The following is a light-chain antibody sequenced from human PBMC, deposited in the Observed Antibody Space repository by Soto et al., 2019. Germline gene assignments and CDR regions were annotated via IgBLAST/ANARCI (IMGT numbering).Light chain of an antibody. CDR2: GAS. J-gene: IGKJ2*01. CDR3: QQYASSPYT. Sequence: TQSPGTLSLSPGEGATLSCRASQSVTRNYLAWYQQKPGQPPRLLIYGASSRAAGIPDRFSGSGSGTDFTLTIRSLEPEDFAVYYCQQYASSPYTFGPGTNLEIK. CDR1: QSVTRNY. V-gene: IGKV3-20*01.